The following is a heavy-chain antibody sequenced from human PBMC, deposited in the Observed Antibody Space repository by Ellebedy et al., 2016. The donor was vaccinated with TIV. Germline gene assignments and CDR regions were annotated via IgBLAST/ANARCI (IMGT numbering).Heavy chain of an antibody. CDR1: GFTFSTHA. J-gene: IGHJ4*02. Sequence: PGGSLRLPCAASGFTFSTHAMYWVRQAPGKGLEWVALISYDGSNEDYADSVKGRFTISRDHSMNTLYLQMISLTTEDTAVHYCARERYRVSVAGPAFDLDYWGQGTLVTVSS. D-gene: IGHD6-19*01. V-gene: IGHV3-30-3*01. CDR2: ISYDGSNE. CDR3: ARERYRVSVAGPAFDLDY.